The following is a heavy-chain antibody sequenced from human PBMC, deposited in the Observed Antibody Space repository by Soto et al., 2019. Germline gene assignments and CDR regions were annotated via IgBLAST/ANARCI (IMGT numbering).Heavy chain of an antibody. CDR1: GYTFTKYG. CDR3: AKSGQRHFYYYGMHV. D-gene: IGHD5-12*01. V-gene: IGHV1-18*01. Sequence: ASVKVSCKASGYTFTKYGISWVRQAPGQGLEWMGWISGYNGNTNYAQKYQGRITMTIDTTTTTAYMELGSLTSDDTAVYYYAKSGQRHFYYYGMHV. CDR2: ISGYNGNT. J-gene: IGHJ6*01.